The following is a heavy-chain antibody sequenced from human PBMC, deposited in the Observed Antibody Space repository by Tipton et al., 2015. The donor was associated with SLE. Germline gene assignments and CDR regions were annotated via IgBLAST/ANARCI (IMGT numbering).Heavy chain of an antibody. CDR1: GDSFSNHF. Sequence: TLSLTCTVSGDSFSNHFWSWIRQPPGKGLEWIGYMYRSGTTKYNPSLKSRVTISVDTSKSQFSLKLTSATAADTAVYYCARARRTTSSHFDYWGQGTLVTVSS. CDR2: MYRSGTT. D-gene: IGHD1-14*01. CDR3: ARARRTTSSHFDY. J-gene: IGHJ4*02. V-gene: IGHV4-59*11.